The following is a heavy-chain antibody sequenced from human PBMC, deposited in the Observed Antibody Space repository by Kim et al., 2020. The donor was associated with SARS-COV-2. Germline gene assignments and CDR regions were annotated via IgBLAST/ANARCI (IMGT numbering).Heavy chain of an antibody. D-gene: IGHD2-8*01. CDR1: GNTVSNYA. CDR2: IIPIFGTT. J-gene: IGHJ4*01. V-gene: IGHV1-69*06. Sequence: SVKVSCTTSGNTVSNYAINWVRQAPGQGLEWMGGIIPIFGTTTYAQKFQGRVTITADKSTDTAYMAWSSLRYEDTAGYYCARGVCPNGVCFDSGGHFDY. CDR3: ARGVCPNGVCFDSGGHFDY.